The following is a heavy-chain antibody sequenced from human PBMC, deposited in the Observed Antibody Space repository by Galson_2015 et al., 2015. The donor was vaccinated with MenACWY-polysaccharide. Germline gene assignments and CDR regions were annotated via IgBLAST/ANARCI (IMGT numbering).Heavy chain of an antibody. J-gene: IGHJ4*02. CDR1: AFTVSSNH. D-gene: IGHD6-19*01. CDR3: ARLAVYTYVDY. V-gene: IGHV3-66*01. Sequence: SMRPSCAASAFTVSSNHMSWVRQAPGKGLEWASVLYSGGSTYSADSVKGRFTISRDNSQNTLYLQMNRLRAEDTALYYCARLAVYTYVDYWGQGSLVAVSS. CDR2: LYSGGST.